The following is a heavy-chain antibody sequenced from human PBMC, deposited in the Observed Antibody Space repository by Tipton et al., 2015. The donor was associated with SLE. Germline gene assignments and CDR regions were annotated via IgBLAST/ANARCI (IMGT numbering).Heavy chain of an antibody. CDR3: ASGAAGEGYYFDY. V-gene: IGHV4-34*01. CDR2: INHSGST. Sequence: TLSLTCAVYGGSFSGYYWSWIRQPPGKGLEWIGEINHSGSTNYNPSLESRVTISVDTSKNQFSLKLSSVTAADTAAYYCASGAAGEGYYFDYWGQGTLVTVSS. CDR1: GGSFSGYY. J-gene: IGHJ4*02. D-gene: IGHD3-16*01.